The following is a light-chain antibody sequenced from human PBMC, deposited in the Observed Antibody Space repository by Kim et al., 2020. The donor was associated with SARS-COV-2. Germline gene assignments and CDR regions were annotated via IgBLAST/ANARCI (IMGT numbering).Light chain of an antibody. CDR2: WAS. Sequence: ATINCKSSQSVLYCSNNKSYLAWYQQKPEQPPKLLIYWASTRESGVPDRFSGSGSGTDFTLTISSLQAEDVAVYYCQQYYSTPLTFGGGTKVDIK. CDR1: QSVLYCSNNKSY. V-gene: IGKV4-1*01. J-gene: IGKJ4*01. CDR3: QQYYSTPLT.